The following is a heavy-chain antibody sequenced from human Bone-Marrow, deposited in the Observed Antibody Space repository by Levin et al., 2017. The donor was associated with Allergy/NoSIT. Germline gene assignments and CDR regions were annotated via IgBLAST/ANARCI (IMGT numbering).Heavy chain of an antibody. CDR1: GFTFPNHG. D-gene: IGHD1-14*01. CDR2: FSYDGNNE. V-gene: IGHV3-30*03. J-gene: IGHJ4*02. Sequence: GGSLRLSCVDSGFTFPNHGLNWVRQAPGKGLEWLSVFSYDGNNEFYAESVKGRFTVTGDKSKNTVYLQMNNLRIDDTGLYFCTRAGGSHRNDFDFWGQGIVVTVSS. CDR3: TRAGGSHRNDFDF.